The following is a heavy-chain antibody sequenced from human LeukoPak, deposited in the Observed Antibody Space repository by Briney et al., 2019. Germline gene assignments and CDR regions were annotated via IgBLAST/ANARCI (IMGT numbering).Heavy chain of an antibody. D-gene: IGHD6-13*01. CDR3: AKDRDIAAAVQKPDY. CDR2: IGASGAST. V-gene: IGHV3-23*01. Sequence: GGSLRLSCAASGFTFSSYVMSWVRQAPGKGLEWVSGIGASGASTYYADSVKGRFTISRDNSKNTLYLQMNSLRAEDTAVYYCAKDRDIAAAVQKPDYWGQGTLVTVSS. J-gene: IGHJ4*02. CDR1: GFTFSSYV.